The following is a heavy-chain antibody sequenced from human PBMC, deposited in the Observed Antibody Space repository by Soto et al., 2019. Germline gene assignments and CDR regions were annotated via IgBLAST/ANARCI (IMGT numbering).Heavy chain of an antibody. J-gene: IGHJ4*02. D-gene: IGHD3-22*01. V-gene: IGHV4-34*01. CDR2: INHSGST. Sequence: SETLSLTCAVYGGSFSGYYWSWIRQPPGKGLEWIGEINHSGSTNYNPSLKSRVTISVDTSKNQFSLKLSSVTAADTAVYYCARGSGYYYWDDYWGPGILVTVSS. CDR3: ARGSGYYYWDDY. CDR1: GGSFSGYY.